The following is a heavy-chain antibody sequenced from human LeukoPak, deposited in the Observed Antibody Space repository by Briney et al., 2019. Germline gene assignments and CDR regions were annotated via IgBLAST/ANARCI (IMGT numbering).Heavy chain of an antibody. V-gene: IGHV3-23*01. CDR2: ISGSGGNT. Sequence: GGSLSFSCAASGFPFSALAMSWVGRAPGKGLEWVPGISGSGGNTYYADSVKGRFTISRDYSKNTLYLQMNSLRAEDTAVYYCAKATGYSYDASDCWGQGTLVTVSS. D-gene: IGHD5-18*01. CDR3: AKATGYSYDASDC. J-gene: IGHJ4*02. CDR1: GFPFSALA.